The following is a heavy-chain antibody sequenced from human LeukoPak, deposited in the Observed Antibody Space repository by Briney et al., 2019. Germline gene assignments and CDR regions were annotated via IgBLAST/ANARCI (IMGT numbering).Heavy chain of an antibody. CDR3: ATLVGATNVDY. V-gene: IGHV4-59*01. Sequence: PSETLSLTCTVSGGSISSYYWSWIRQPPGKGLEWIGYIYYSGSTNYNPSLRSRVTISVDTSKNQFSLKLSSVTAADTAVYYCATLVGATNVDYWGQGTLVTVSS. CDR2: IYYSGST. J-gene: IGHJ4*02. CDR1: GGSISSYY. D-gene: IGHD1-26*01.